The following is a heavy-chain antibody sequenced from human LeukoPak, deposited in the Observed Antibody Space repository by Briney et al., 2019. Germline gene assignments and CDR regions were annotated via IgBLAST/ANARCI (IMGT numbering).Heavy chain of an antibody. CDR3: ARAGNIGSVDY. CDR2: ISSSSSYI. D-gene: IGHD1/OR15-1a*01. Sequence: GGSLRLSCAASGFTFSSYTMNWVRQAPGKGLEWVSYISSSSSYIYYADSVKGRFTISRDNAENSLYLQMNSLRAEDTAVYYCARAGNIGSVDYWGQGTLVTVSS. V-gene: IGHV3-21*01. J-gene: IGHJ4*02. CDR1: GFTFSSYT.